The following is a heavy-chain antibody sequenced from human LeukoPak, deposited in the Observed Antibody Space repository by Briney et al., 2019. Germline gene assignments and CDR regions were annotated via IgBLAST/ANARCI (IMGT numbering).Heavy chain of an antibody. CDR3: ARGQYSSSSYFDY. CDR1: GFTFSSYS. Sequence: GGSLRLSCAASGFTFSSYSMSWVRQAPGKGLEWVSSISSSSSYIYYADSVKGRFTISRDNAKNSLCLQMNCLRAEDTAVYYCARGQYSSSSYFDYWGQGTLVTVSS. D-gene: IGHD6-13*01. CDR2: ISSSSSYI. J-gene: IGHJ4*02. V-gene: IGHV3-21*01.